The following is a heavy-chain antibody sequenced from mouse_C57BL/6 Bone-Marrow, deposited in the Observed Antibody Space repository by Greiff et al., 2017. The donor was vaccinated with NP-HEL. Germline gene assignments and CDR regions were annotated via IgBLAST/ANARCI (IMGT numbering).Heavy chain of an antibody. J-gene: IGHJ4*01. CDR1: GFTFSDYG. Sequence: EVNLVESGGGLVKPGGSLKLSCAASGFTFSDYGMHWVRQAPEKGLEWVAYISSGSSTIYYADTVKGRFTISRDNAKNTLFLQMTSLRSEDTAMYYCARSLTLYAMDYWGQGTSVTVSS. CDR3: ARSLTLYAMDY. CDR2: ISSGSSTI. V-gene: IGHV5-17*01. D-gene: IGHD2-13*01.